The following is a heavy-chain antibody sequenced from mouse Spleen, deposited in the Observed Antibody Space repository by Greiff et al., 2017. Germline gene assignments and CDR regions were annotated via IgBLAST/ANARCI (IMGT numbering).Heavy chain of an antibody. Sequence: VQLQQSGPELVKPGASVKIPCKASGYTFTDYNMDWVKQSHGKSLEWIGDINPNNGGTIYHQKFKGKATLTVDKSSSTAYMELRSLTSEDTAVYYCAREDYRYPFAYWGQGTLVTVSA. J-gene: IGHJ3*01. D-gene: IGHD2-14*01. CDR1: GYTFTDYN. V-gene: IGHV1-18*01. CDR2: INPNNGGT. CDR3: AREDYRYPFAY.